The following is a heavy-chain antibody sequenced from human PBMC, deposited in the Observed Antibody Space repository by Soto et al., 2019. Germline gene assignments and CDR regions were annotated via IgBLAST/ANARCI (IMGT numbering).Heavy chain of an antibody. CDR3: ARRSRAGYNFDY. CDR2: IFSNDEK. D-gene: IGHD5-12*01. V-gene: IGHV2-26*01. CDR1: GFSLSNARMG. Sequence: QVTLKESGPVLGKPTETLTLTCTVSGFSLSNARMGVSWIRQPPVKALEWLAHIFSNDEKSYSTSLKSRLTISKDTSKSQVVLTMTNMDPVDTATYYCARRSRAGYNFDYWGQGTLVTVSS. J-gene: IGHJ4*02.